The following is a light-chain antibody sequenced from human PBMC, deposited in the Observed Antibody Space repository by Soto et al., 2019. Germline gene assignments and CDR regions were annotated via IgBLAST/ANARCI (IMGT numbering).Light chain of an antibody. J-gene: IGKJ2*01. CDR3: HQNNSCTPYT. CDR2: GAS. CDR1: QSVSSN. V-gene: IGKV3-15*01. Sequence: EIVMPQSPATLSVSPGERATLSCRASQSVSSNLDWYQQKPGQAPRLLIYGASTRATGIPTRCSGSGSGTEFTLTISSLQSEDFAVFYSHQNNSCTPYTFGQGTKLEIK.